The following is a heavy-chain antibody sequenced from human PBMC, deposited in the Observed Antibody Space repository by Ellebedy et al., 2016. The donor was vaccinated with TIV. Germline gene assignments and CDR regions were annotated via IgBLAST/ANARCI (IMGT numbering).Heavy chain of an antibody. CDR3: TRDRVGTTDV. CDR2: IHYRGIT. Sequence: GSLRLXXTVSGGSISGYYWSWIRQSPGMGLEWIGYIHYRGITDYNPSLKSRVSISVDTSQNQFSLRLSSVTAADTAIYYCTRDRVGTTDVWGQGTLVTVSS. CDR1: GGSISGYY. V-gene: IGHV4-59*01. J-gene: IGHJ4*02. D-gene: IGHD1-26*01.